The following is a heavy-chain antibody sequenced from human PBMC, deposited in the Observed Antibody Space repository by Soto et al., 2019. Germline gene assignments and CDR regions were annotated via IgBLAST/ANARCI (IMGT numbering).Heavy chain of an antibody. CDR2: IYYSGST. D-gene: IGHD2-15*01. Sequence: QLQLQESGPGLVKPSETLSLTCTVSGGSISSSSYYWGWIRQPPGKGLEWIGSIYYSGSTYYNPSLKSRVTISVDTSKNQFSLKLSSVTAADTAVYYCASLTFDCSGGSCPLGDPWGQGTLVTVSS. J-gene: IGHJ5*02. CDR3: ASLTFDCSGGSCPLGDP. CDR1: GGSISSSSYY. V-gene: IGHV4-39*01.